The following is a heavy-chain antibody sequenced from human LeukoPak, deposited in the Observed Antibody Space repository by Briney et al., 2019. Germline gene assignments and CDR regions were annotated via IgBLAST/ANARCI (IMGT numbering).Heavy chain of an antibody. CDR1: GFTFSSYG. J-gene: IGHJ4*02. CDR3: ARGSGFYSDSSGYFDY. Sequence: GGSLRLSCAASGFTFSSYGMHWVRQAPGKGLEWVAFIRYDGSNKYYADSVKGRFTISRDNSKNTLYLQMNSLRAEDTAVFFCARGSGFYSDSSGYFDYWGQGTLVTVSS. V-gene: IGHV3-30*02. CDR2: IRYDGSNK. D-gene: IGHD3-22*01.